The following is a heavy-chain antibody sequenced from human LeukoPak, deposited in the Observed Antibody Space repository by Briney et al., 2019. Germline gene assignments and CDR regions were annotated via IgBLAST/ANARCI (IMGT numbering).Heavy chain of an antibody. V-gene: IGHV1-69*06. CDR3: ARVPLLGSGSPDY. CDR2: IIPIFGTA. D-gene: IGHD3-22*01. CDR1: GGTFSSYA. Sequence: SVKVSCKASGGTFSSYAISWVRQAPGQGLEWMGRIIPIFGTANYAQKFQGRVTITADKSTSTAYMELSSLRSEDTAVYYCARVPLLGSGSPDYWGQGTLVTVSS. J-gene: IGHJ4*02.